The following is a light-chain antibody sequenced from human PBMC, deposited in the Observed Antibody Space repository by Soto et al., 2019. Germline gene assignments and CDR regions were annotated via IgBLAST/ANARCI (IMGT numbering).Light chain of an antibody. J-gene: IGKJ1*01. CDR2: GAS. CDR1: QTISNF. V-gene: IGKV1-39*01. CDR3: QHSYNTPRT. Sequence: DIDMTQSPSSLSATVGDRVTVTCRASQTISNFLNWYQQTPGKAPKLLIYGASNLQSGVPSRFSGSGSGTDFTLTISSLQPEDFATYFCQHSYNTPRTFGQGTKVDIK.